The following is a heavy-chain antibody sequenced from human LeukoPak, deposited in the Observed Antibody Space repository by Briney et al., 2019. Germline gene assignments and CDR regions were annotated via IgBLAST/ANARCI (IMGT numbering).Heavy chain of an antibody. D-gene: IGHD6-13*01. CDR3: ARDWGSSWSTYYYYYMDV. CDR2: IYTSGST. J-gene: IGHJ6*03. Sequence: TSQTLSLTCTVSGGSISSGSYYWSWIRQPAGKGLEWIGRIYTSGSTNYNPSLKSRVTISVDTSKNQFSLKLSSVTAADTAVYYCARDWGSSWSTYYYYYMDVWGKGTTVTVSS. V-gene: IGHV4-61*02. CDR1: GGSISSGSYY.